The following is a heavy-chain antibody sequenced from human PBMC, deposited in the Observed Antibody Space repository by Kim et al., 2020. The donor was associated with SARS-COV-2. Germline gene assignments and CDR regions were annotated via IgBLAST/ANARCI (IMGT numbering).Heavy chain of an antibody. CDR3: AREHMRIQLWLGYLHYMGV. D-gene: IGHD5-18*01. CDR1: GFTFSDYY. Sequence: GGSLRLSCAASGFTFSDYYMSWIRQAPGKGLEWVSYISSSGSTIYYADSVKGRFTISRDNAKNSLYLQMNSLRAEDTAVYYCAREHMRIQLWLGYLHYMGVWGKGTTVTASS. CDR2: ISSSGSTI. J-gene: IGHJ6*03. V-gene: IGHV3-11*01.